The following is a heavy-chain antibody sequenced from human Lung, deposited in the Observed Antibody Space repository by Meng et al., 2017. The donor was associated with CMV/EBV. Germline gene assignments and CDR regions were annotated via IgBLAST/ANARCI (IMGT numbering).Heavy chain of an antibody. CDR1: GFTFSDFS. CDR2: ISYHGKNE. Sequence: GESXKISCAASGFTFSDFSMHWVRQAPGKGLEWVALISYHGKNEYYADSVKGRFTISRDYSKNTVSLQMSSLRPEDTAVYYCTRSPLGGESDYWGQGTLV. D-gene: IGHD3-16*01. CDR3: TRSPLGGESDY. V-gene: IGHV3-30*04. J-gene: IGHJ4*02.